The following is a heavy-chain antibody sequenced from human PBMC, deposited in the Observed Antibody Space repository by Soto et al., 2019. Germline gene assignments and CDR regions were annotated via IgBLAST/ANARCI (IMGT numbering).Heavy chain of an antibody. CDR3: ARYYYDNSAYYWGRYFDY. Sequence: QLQLQESGPGLVKPSETLSLTCSVSGGSLSSSTYYWGWVRQPPGKGLEWIGIVYYSGSAYHKPSLKSRVIISADTSKNQFSLKLTSVTAADTAVYYCARYYYDNSAYYWGRYFDYWGQGTLVTVSS. D-gene: IGHD3-22*01. J-gene: IGHJ4*02. CDR2: VYYSGSA. V-gene: IGHV4-39*01. CDR1: GGSLSSSTYY.